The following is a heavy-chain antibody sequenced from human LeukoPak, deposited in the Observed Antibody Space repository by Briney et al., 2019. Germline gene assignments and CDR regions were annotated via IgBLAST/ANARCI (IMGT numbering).Heavy chain of an antibody. V-gene: IGHV4-4*09. CDR1: GGSISGYY. J-gene: IGHJ5*02. Sequence: SETLSLTCTVSGGSISGYYGSWIRQPPGQGLEWIAYIHSNGYTNYNPSLKSRVTISVDTSKNHFSLKVTSVTAADTAMYYCTKREGPMSGSYDYFDPWGQGTLVTVS. CDR3: TKREGPMSGSYDYFDP. D-gene: IGHD1-26*01. CDR2: IHSNGYT.